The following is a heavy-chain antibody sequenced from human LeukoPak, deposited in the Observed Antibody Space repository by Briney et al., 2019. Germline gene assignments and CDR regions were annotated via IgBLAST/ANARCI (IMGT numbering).Heavy chain of an antibody. CDR2: VHRSGDT. CDR3: ARDDFEYSVHYGMDV. D-gene: IGHD3-9*01. Sequence: SETLSLTCTVSGGSISSYYWSWVRQPAVKGLEWIGRVHRSGDTNYNPSLKSRLTMSVETSKNQISLRLRSVSAADTAVYYCARDDFEYSVHYGMDVWGQGTTVTVSS. J-gene: IGHJ6*02. V-gene: IGHV4-4*07. CDR1: GGSISSYY.